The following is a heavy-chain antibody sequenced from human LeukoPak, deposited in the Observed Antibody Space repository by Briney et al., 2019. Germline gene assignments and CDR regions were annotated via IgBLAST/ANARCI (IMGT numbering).Heavy chain of an antibody. CDR1: GGSISSYH. D-gene: IGHD4-17*01. J-gene: IGHJ4*02. CDR3: ARGVGDYGDYWFDY. Sequence: SETLSLTCTVSGGSISSYHWSWIRQPPGKGLEWIGYIYYSGSTNYNPSLKSRVTISVDTSKNQFSLKLTSVTAADTAVYYCARGVGDYGDYWFDYWGQGTLVTVSS. CDR2: IYYSGST. V-gene: IGHV4-59*01.